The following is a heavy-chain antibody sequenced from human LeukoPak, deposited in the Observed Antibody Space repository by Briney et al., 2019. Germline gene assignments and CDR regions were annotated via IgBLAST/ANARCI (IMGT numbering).Heavy chain of an antibody. J-gene: IGHJ4*02. CDR1: GFTFSTYG. V-gene: IGHV3-33*08. CDR3: ARDSIPSASGSYYFDN. CDR2: IYYDGSNK. Sequence: GRSLGLSCAASGFTFSTYGMHWVRQAPGKGLEWVAVIYYDGSNKNYENSVKDRFTISRDNSKNTLYLQMNSLRAEDTAVYYCARDSIPSASGSYYFDNWGQGTLVTVSS. D-gene: IGHD3-10*01.